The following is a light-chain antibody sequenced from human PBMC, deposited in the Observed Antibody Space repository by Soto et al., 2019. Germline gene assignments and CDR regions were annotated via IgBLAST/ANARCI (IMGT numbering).Light chain of an antibody. J-gene: IGLJ1*01. CDR2: SND. CDR1: SSNIGSNT. CDR3: ASWDDGLNGYV. V-gene: IGLV1-44*01. Sequence: QSVLTQPPSASGTPWQRGTISCSGSSSNIGSNTVNWYQQLPGTAPILLSYSNDQRPSGVPDRFSGSKSGTSASLAISGLQSEDETDYYCASWDDGLNGYVFGTGTKVTVL.